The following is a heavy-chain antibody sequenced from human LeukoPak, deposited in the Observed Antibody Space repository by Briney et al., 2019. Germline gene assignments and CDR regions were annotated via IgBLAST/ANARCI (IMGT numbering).Heavy chain of an antibody. CDR1: GGSISGYY. D-gene: IGHD6-19*01. J-gene: IGHJ6*02. V-gene: IGHV4-59*01. CDR2: IYYSGST. Sequence: SETLSLTCTVSGGSISGYYWSWIRQPPGKGLEWIGYIYYSGSTNYNPSLKSRVTISVDTSKNQFSLKLSSVTAADTAVYYCARAIAVAGHYYYYYGMDVWGQGTTVTVSS. CDR3: ARAIAVAGHYYYYYGMDV.